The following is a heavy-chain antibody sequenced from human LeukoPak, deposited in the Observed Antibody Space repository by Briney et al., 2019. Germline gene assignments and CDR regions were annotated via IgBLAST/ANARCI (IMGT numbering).Heavy chain of an antibody. V-gene: IGHV1-2*04. CDR3: ARAETYYYDSSGYYTSGPFDY. J-gene: IGHJ4*02. CDR2: INPNSGGT. Sequence: RASVKVSCKASGYTFTGYYMHWVRQAPGQGLEWMGWINPNSGGTNYAQKFQGWVTMTRDTSISTAYMELSRLRSDDTAVYYCARAETYYYDSSGYYTSGPFDYWGQGTLVTVSS. D-gene: IGHD3-22*01. CDR1: GYTFTGYY.